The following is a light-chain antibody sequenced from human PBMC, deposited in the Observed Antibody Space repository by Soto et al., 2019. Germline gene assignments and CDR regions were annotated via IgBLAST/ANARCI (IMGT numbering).Light chain of an antibody. J-gene: IGKJ2*01. CDR2: AAS. CDR3: QQSYTTPYT. CDR1: QSISNF. V-gene: IGKV1-39*01. Sequence: DIQMTQSPSSLSASVGDRVTITCRASQSISNFLNWYQQKPRKAPELLIYAASSLHSGVPSRFSGGGSGTNFTLTISSLQPEDFATYSCQQSYTTPYTFGQGTKLEIK.